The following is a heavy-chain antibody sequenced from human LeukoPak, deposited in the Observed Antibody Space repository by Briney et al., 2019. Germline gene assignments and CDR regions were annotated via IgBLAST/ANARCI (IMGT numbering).Heavy chain of an antibody. J-gene: IGHJ6*02. V-gene: IGHV3-74*01. CDR2: INSDGSST. CDR3: ARGPQRGAAANYYGMDV. D-gene: IGHD2-2*01. Sequence: PGGSLRLSCAASGFTFSNYCMHWVRQAPGKGLVWVSRINSDGSSTSHADSVKGRFTISRDNAKSTLYLQMNSLRSEDTAVYYCARGPQRGAAANYYGMDVWGQGTTVTVSS. CDR1: GFTFSNYC.